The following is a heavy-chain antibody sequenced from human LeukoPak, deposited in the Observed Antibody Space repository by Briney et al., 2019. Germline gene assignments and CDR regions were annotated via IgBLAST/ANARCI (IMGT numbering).Heavy chain of an antibody. Sequence: GVSLRLFCAASGFTFSSYWMHWLRHAPGKRLVGVSRINSDGSSTIYADSVKGRFTISRDNAKNTLYLQMNSLRAEDTAVYYCARASRYCSSTSCYPKYWGQGTLVTVSS. J-gene: IGHJ4*02. D-gene: IGHD2-2*01. CDR1: GFTFSSYW. V-gene: IGHV3-74*01. CDR3: ARASRYCSSTSCYPKY. CDR2: INSDGSST.